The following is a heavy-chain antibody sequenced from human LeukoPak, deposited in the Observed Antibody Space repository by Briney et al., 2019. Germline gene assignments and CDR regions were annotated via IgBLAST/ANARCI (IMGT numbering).Heavy chain of an antibody. CDR2: ISSSSSYI. CDR3: ARDFDYYYGSGSYDPYYFDY. D-gene: IGHD3-10*01. CDR1: GFTFSSYS. J-gene: IGHJ4*02. Sequence: PGGSLRLSCAASGFTFSSYSINWVRQAPGKGLEWVSSISSSSSYIYYADSVKGRFTISRDNAKNSLYLQMNSLRAEDTAVYYCARDFDYYYGSGSYDPYYFDYWGQGTLVTVSS. V-gene: IGHV3-21*01.